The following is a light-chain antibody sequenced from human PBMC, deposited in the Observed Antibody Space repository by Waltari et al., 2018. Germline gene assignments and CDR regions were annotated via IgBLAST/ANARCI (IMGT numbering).Light chain of an antibody. V-gene: IGLV2-8*01. CDR3: SSYAGSNFWV. CDR1: SSYIGGYNY. CDR2: EVN. J-gene: IGLJ3*02. Sequence: QSALPLPPSPSGSPGQSVPISRPGPSSYIGGYNYVSWYQQHPGKAPNFLISEVNKRPSGVPDRFSGSKSGNTASLTVSGLQAEDEADYYCSSYAGSNFWVFGGGTKLTVL.